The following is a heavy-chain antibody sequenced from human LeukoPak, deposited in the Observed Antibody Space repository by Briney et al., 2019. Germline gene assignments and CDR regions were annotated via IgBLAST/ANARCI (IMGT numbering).Heavy chain of an antibody. D-gene: IGHD3-9*01. CDR2: ISSTSSSYI. CDR1: GFTFLS. Sequence: GGSLRLSCAASGFTFLSMNWVRQAPGQGLEWVSSISSTSSSYIYYADSVKGRFTISRDNAKNSLYLQMDSLRPEDSAAYYCARGGHYNILTGFRDRFLGFDYWGQGTLVTVSS. V-gene: IGHV3-21*01. J-gene: IGHJ4*02. CDR3: ARGGHYNILTGFRDRFLGFDY.